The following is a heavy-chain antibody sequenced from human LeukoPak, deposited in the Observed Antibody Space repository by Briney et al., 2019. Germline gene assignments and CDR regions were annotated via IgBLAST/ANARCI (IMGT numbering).Heavy chain of an antibody. D-gene: IGHD2-2*02. Sequence: PVKVPCKASGGTFSSYAISWVRQAPGQGLEWMGRIIPILGIANYAQKFQGRVTITADKSTSTAYMELSSLRSEDTAVYYCARAPHCSSTSCYSEWFDPWGQGTLVTVSS. CDR2: IIPILGIA. V-gene: IGHV1-69*04. CDR1: GGTFSSYA. CDR3: ARAPHCSSTSCYSEWFDP. J-gene: IGHJ5*02.